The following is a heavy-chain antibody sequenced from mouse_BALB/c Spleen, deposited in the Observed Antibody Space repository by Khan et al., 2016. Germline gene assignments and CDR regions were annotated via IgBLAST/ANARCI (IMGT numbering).Heavy chain of an antibody. CDR1: GFTFTDYY. CDR3: ARVYGSRADAMDY. Sequence: EVQLKESGGGLVQPGGSLRLSCATSGFTFTDYYMSWVRQPPGKALEWLGFIRNKANGYTTEYSASVKGRFTISRDNSQSILYLQMNTLRAEDSATDYCARVYGSRADAMDYWGQGTAGTVSS. J-gene: IGHJ4*01. CDR2: IRNKANGYTT. D-gene: IGHD1-1*01. V-gene: IGHV7-3*02.